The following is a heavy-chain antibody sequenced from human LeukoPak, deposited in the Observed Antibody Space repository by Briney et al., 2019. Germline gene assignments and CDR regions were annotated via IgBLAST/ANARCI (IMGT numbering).Heavy chain of an antibody. CDR1: GDSISSFY. CDR3: VLAPNSNWFDF. D-gene: IGHD2-8*01. V-gene: IGHV4-59*08. Sequence: SETLSLTCSASGDSISSFYWNWIRQPPGKRLEWIGNFHYTGSSNYNPSLKSRVTLSIDTSRRQFFLKLSSVTAADTAVYYCVLAPNSNWFDFWGQGTLVTVSS. CDR2: FHYTGSS. J-gene: IGHJ4*02.